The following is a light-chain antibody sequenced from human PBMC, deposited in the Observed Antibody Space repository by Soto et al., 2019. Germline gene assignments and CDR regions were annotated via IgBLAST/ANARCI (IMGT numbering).Light chain of an antibody. Sequence: QSVLTQPASVSGSPGQSITISCTGTSSDVGGYNYVSWYQQHPGKAPKLMIYEVSNRPSGISNRFSGSKSGYTASLTISGLQAEDEADYYCSSYTSSTTLVFGTGTKGTVL. CDR3: SSYTSSTTLV. J-gene: IGLJ1*01. CDR2: EVS. V-gene: IGLV2-14*01. CDR1: SSDVGGYNY.